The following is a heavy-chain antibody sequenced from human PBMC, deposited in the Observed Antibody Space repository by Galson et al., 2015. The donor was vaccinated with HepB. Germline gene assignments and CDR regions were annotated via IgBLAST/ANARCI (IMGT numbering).Heavy chain of an antibody. CDR3: TTTKNYMDV. CDR2: IKSKADRGTT. CDR1: GFTFNDAW. Sequence: SLRLSCAASGFTFNDAWMSWVRQAPGKGLEWVGRIKSKADRGTTDYAAPVKGRFTISRDDSKNTLYLQMDSLKSEDTAVYYCTTTKNYMDVWGEGTTVTVSS. J-gene: IGHJ6*03. V-gene: IGHV3-15*01.